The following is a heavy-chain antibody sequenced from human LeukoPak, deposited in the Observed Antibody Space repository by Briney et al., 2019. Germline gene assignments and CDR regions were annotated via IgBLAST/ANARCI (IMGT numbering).Heavy chain of an antibody. D-gene: IGHD6-19*01. CDR2: ISVYSGET. CDR1: GYTFDSYC. Sequence: GASVKVSCKASGYTFDSYCITWVRQAPGEGLEWMGWISVYSGETDSAQNVKGRVTMTTDTSTTTAYLELRGLTSDDTAVYYCARGTSGWYWLDPWGQGTLVIVSA. V-gene: IGHV1-18*01. J-gene: IGHJ5*02. CDR3: ARGTSGWYWLDP.